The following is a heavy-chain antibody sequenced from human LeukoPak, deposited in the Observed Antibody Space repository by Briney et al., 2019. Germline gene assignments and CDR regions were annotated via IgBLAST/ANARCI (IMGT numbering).Heavy chain of an antibody. CDR2: IIPIFGTV. J-gene: IGHJ6*02. CDR3: ARSEVTPYYYYGMDV. V-gene: IGHV1-69*13. D-gene: IGHD4-23*01. Sequence: ASVKVSCKASGGTFSSYAISWVRQAPGQGLEWMGGIIPIFGTVNYAQKFQGRVTITADESTSTAYMELSSLRSEDTAVYYCARSEVTPYYYYGMDVWGQGTTVTVSS. CDR1: GGTFSSYA.